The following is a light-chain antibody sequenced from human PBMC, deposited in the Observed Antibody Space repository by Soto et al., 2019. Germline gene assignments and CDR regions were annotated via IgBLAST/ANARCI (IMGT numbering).Light chain of an antibody. Sequence: QSALTQPASVSGSPGQAITISCSGTRSDVGGYTYVSWYQQHPGNAPKLMIYEVSSRPSGVSNRFSGSRSGNTASLTISGLQAEDEAEYYCSSYTTPSTHVVLGGGTKLTVL. CDR2: EVS. CDR1: RSDVGGYTY. J-gene: IGLJ2*01. V-gene: IGLV2-14*01. CDR3: SSYTTPSTHVV.